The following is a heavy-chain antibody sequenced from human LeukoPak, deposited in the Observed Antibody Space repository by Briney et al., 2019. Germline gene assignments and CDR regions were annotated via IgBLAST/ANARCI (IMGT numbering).Heavy chain of an antibody. Sequence: SETLSLTCAVYGGSFSGYYWSWIRQPPGKGLEWIGEINHSGSTNYNPSLKSRVTISVDTSKNQFSLKLSSVTAADTAVYYCARCGSRWIQLWGTDAFDIWGQGTMVTVSS. V-gene: IGHV4-34*01. CDR1: GGSFSGYY. CDR2: INHSGST. CDR3: ARCGSRWIQLWGTDAFDI. D-gene: IGHD5-18*01. J-gene: IGHJ3*02.